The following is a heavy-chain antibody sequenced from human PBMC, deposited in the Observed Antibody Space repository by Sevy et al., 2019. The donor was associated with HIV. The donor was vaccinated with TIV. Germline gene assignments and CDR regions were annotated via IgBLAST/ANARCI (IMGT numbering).Heavy chain of an antibody. CDR3: ARESPLGVEWELSRPQNWFDP. J-gene: IGHJ5*02. Sequence: ASVKVSCEASGYTFTDYFMHWVRQAPGQGLEWMAWINPNSGDTKYAQKFQGRVTLTRDTSISTAYMELSRLRSDDTAVYYCARESPLGVEWELSRPQNWFDPWGQGTLVTVSS. V-gene: IGHV1-2*02. CDR1: GYTFTDYF. CDR2: INPNSGDT. D-gene: IGHD1-26*01.